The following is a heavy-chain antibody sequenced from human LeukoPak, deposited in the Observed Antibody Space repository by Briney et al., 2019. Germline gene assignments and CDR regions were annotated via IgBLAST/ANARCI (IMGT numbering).Heavy chain of an antibody. J-gene: IGHJ6*03. CDR2: IYHSGST. D-gene: IGHD6-19*01. V-gene: IGHV4-30-2*01. Sequence: SETLSLTCTVSGGSISSGGYYWSWIRQPPGKGLEWIGYIYHSGSTYYNPSLKSRVTISVDRSKDQFSLKLSSVTAADTAVYYCARVRLSAAVAGNYYYYYYMDVWGKGTTVTVSS. CDR1: GGSISSGGYY. CDR3: ARVRLSAAVAGNYYYYYYMDV.